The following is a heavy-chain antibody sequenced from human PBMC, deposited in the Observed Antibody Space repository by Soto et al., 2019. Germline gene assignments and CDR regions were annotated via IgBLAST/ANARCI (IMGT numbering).Heavy chain of an antibody. J-gene: IGHJ1*01. CDR3: ARGPLGYCSSPGCSPVEYFRH. D-gene: IGHD2-2*01. CDR1: GYTFTSYG. V-gene: IGHV1-18*01. Sequence: ASVKVSCKASGYTFTSYGISWVRQAPGQGLEWMGWISAYNGNTNYAQKLQGRVTMTTDTSTSTAYMELRSLSSDDTAVYYWARGPLGYCSSPGCSPVEYFRHWG. CDR2: ISAYNGNT.